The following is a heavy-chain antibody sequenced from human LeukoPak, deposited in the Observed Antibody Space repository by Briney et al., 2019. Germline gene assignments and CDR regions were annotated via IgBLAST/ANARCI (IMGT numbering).Heavy chain of an antibody. V-gene: IGHV3-30*02. CDR2: IQYDGSNK. CDR1: GFTFSSYG. CDR3: AKIAARVDY. J-gene: IGHJ4*02. Sequence: GGSLRLSCAASGFTFSSYGMHWVRQAPGKGLEWVAFIQYDGSNKYYADSVKGRFTISRDNSKNTLYLQMNSLRAEDTAVYYCAKIAARVDYWGQGTLVTVSS. D-gene: IGHD6-6*01.